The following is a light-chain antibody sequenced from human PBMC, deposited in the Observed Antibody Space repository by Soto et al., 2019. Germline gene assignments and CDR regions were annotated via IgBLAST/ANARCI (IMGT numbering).Light chain of an antibody. CDR3: QQYYSTPLT. CDR2: WAS. CDR1: QSVLYNSDNKNY. V-gene: IGKV4-1*01. J-gene: IGKJ2*01. Sequence: DIVMTQSPDSLAVSLGERATINCKSSQSVLYNSDNKNYLAWYRQKPGQPPKLLIYWASTRDSGVPDRFSGSGSGTDFTLTISSLQAEDVAVYYCQQYYSTPLTFGQGTRLEIK.